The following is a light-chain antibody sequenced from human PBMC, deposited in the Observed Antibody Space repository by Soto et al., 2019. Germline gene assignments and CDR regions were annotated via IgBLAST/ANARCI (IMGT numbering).Light chain of an antibody. V-gene: IGKV3-20*01. J-gene: IGKJ5*01. CDR3: QQYRMSPNT. CDR2: GAS. CDR1: QRVDDSH. Sequence: EVVLTQSPGTLSLSPGERATVSCRASQRVDDSHLARYQLRPGQAPRLLIYGASTRATGIPDRFSGSGSGTDFSLTIRGLKPEDFAVYYCQQYRMSPNTFGQGTRLEIK.